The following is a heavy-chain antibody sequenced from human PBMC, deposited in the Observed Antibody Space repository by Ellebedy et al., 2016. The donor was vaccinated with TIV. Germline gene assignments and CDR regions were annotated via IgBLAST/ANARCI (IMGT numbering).Heavy chain of an antibody. J-gene: IGHJ6*02. V-gene: IGHV3-30*02. CDR1: GFTFSSYG. CDR2: IRYDGSNK. D-gene: IGHD2-2*01. Sequence: GESLKISCAASGFTFSSYGMHWVRQAPGKGLEWVAFIRYDGSNKYYADSVKGRFTISRDNSKNTLYLQMSSLRAEDTAVYYCASRVVVVPAAYGTRSYYYYGMDVWGQGTTVSVSS. CDR3: ASRVVVVPAAYGTRSYYYYGMDV.